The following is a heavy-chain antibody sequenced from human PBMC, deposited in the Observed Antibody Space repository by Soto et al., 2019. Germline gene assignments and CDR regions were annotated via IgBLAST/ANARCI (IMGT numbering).Heavy chain of an antibody. CDR3: ERHENNYVKGADP. CDR2: VYYTGNT. Sequence: SETLSLTCTVSGDSITSTSYYWGWIRQPPGKGLEWIGSVYYTGNTYYNPSLKSRVTISVDTSKNEFSLRLSSVTAADTAVYYCERHENNYVKGADPWGQGALVTVSS. CDR1: GDSITSTSYY. D-gene: IGHD3-10*02. V-gene: IGHV4-39*01. J-gene: IGHJ5*02.